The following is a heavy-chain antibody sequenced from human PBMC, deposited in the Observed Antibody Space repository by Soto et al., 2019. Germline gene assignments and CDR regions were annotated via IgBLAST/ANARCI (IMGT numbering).Heavy chain of an antibody. Sequence: QAQLMQSVAAVKEPGYSVKVSCKASGGTFSGYAISWVRQAPGQGLEWLGGIIPIFGITNYAQKFQNRLTISADESSATGYMVLSSLTSVYSAIYYCARDPISITGTTSSEDFQHWGQGTLVSVS. CDR3: ARDPISITGTTSSEDFQH. J-gene: IGHJ1*01. V-gene: IGHV1-69*01. CDR2: IIPIFGIT. D-gene: IGHD1-1*01. CDR1: GGTFSGYA.